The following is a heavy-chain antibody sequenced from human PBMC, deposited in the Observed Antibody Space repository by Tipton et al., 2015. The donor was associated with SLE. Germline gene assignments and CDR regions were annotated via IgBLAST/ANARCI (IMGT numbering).Heavy chain of an antibody. CDR2: INHSGST. J-gene: IGHJ5*02. CDR3: ARDLVRSWFDP. Sequence: TLSLTCTVSGGSISSGDYYWSWIRQPPGKGLEWIGEINHSGSTNYNPSLKSRVTISVDTSKNQFSLKLSSVTAADTAVYYCARDLVRSWFDPWGQGTLVTVSS. CDR1: GGSISSGDYY. D-gene: IGHD3-10*01. V-gene: IGHV4-30-4*01.